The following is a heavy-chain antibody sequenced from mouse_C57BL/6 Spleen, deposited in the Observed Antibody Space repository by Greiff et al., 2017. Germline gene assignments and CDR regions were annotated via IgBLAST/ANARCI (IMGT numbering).Heavy chain of an antibody. V-gene: IGHV1-64*01. Sequence: QVQLQQPGAELVKPGASVKLSCKASGYTFTSYWMHWVKQRPGQGLEWIGMIHPNSGSTNYNEKFKSKATLTVDKSSSTAYMQLSSLTSEDSAVYYCARALYYEYGGFAYWGQGTLVTVSA. CDR3: ARALYYEYGGFAY. D-gene: IGHD2-4*01. CDR2: IHPNSGST. CDR1: GYTFTSYW. J-gene: IGHJ3*01.